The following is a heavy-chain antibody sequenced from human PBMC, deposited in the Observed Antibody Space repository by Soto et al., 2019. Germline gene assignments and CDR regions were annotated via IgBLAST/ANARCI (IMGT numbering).Heavy chain of an antibody. Sequence: GGSLRLSCAASGFNFSSYGMHWVRPAPGKGLEWVAVIWYDGSNKYYADSVKGRFTISRDNSKNTLYLQMNSLRAEDTAVYYCARNGDYGGNSGPDYWGQGTLVTVSS. CDR2: IWYDGSNK. CDR3: ARNGDYGGNSGPDY. J-gene: IGHJ4*02. D-gene: IGHD4-17*01. V-gene: IGHV3-33*01. CDR1: GFNFSSYG.